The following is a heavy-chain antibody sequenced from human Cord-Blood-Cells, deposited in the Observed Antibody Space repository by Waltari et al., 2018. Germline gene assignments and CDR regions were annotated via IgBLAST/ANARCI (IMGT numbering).Heavy chain of an antibody. CDR3: AKGYYDFWSGYYFDY. J-gene: IGHJ4*01. CDR1: GFTFSSYA. V-gene: IGHV3-23*04. D-gene: IGHD3-3*01. Sequence: EVQLVESGGGLVQPGGSLRLSCAASGFTFSSYAMSWVRQAPGKWLEWVSAISGSGGSTYYADSVKGRFTISRDNSKNTLYLQMNSLRADDTAVYYCAKGYYDFWSGYYFDYWGQGTLVTVSS. CDR2: ISGSGGST.